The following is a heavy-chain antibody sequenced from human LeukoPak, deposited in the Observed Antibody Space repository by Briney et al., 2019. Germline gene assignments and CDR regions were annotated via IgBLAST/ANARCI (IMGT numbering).Heavy chain of an antibody. CDR1: GGTFSSYA. V-gene: IGHV1-69*06. Sequence: GSSVKVSCKASGGTFSSYAISWVRQAPGQGLEWMGGIIPIFGTANYAQKFQGRVTITADKSTSTAYMELSSLRSEDTAVYYCARARYCSGGSCYSGSYFDYWGQGTLVTVSS. J-gene: IGHJ4*02. CDR2: IIPIFGTA. D-gene: IGHD2-15*01. CDR3: ARARYCSGGSCYSGSYFDY.